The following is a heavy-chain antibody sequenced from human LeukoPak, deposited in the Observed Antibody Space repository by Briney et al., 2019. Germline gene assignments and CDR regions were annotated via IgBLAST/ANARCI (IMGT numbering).Heavy chain of an antibody. D-gene: IGHD5-18*01. CDR3: ARATLRGYSYNDAFDI. V-gene: IGHV1-69*06. Sequence: SVKATCKASGGTFSSYAISWVRQAPGQGLEWMGGIIPIFGTANYAQKFQGRVTITADKSTSTAYMELSSLRSEDTAVYYCARATLRGYSYNDAFDIWGQGTMVTVSS. CDR2: IIPIFGTA. J-gene: IGHJ3*02. CDR1: GGTFSSYA.